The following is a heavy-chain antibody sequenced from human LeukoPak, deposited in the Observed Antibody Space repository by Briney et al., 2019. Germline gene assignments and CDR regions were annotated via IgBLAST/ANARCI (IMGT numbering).Heavy chain of an antibody. CDR2: IYYSGST. D-gene: IGHD6-6*01. V-gene: IGHV4-59*01. CDR3: AREANPPGSFFDY. CDR1: GGSISSYY. Sequence: SETLSLTCTVSGGSISSYYWSWIRQPPGKGLEWIGYIYYSGSTNYNPSLKSRVTISVDTSKNQFSLKLSSVTAADTAVYYCAREANPPGSFFDYWGQGTLVTVSS. J-gene: IGHJ4*02.